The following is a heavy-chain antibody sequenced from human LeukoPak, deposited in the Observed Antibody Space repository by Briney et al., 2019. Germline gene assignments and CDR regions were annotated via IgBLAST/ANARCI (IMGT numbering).Heavy chain of an antibody. CDR2: INHSGST. Sequence: SETLSLTCAVYGGSFSGYYWSWIRQPPGKGLEWIGEINHSGSTNYNPSLKSRLTISVDTSKNQFSLKLSSVTAADTAVYYCASRRRWARPGVPAATYYYYGMDVWGKGTTVTVSP. CDR1: GGSFSGYY. CDR3: ASRRRWARPGVPAATYYYYGMDV. J-gene: IGHJ6*04. V-gene: IGHV4-34*01. D-gene: IGHD2-2*01.